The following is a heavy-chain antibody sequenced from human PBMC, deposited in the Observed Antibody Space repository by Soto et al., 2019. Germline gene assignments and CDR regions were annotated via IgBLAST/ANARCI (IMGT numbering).Heavy chain of an antibody. V-gene: IGHV3-30*18. CDR3: AKDFVRYSYEENWFDP. CDR1: GFTFSSYG. D-gene: IGHD5-18*01. Sequence: QVQLVESGGGVVQPGRSLRLSCAASGFTFSSYGMHWVRQAPGKGLEWVAVISYDGSNKYYADSVKARFTISRDNSKNTLYLQMNSLRAEDTAVYYCAKDFVRYSYEENWFDPWGQGTLVTVSS. CDR2: ISYDGSNK. J-gene: IGHJ5*02.